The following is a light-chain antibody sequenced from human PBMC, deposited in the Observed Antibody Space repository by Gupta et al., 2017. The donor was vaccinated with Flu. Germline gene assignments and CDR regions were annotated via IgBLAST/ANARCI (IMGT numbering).Light chain of an antibody. CDR2: AAA. CDR3: QKSYLTTLT. Sequence: PSSLAESVGNRVTITWRASQSSSSELNGCQQQKGKPPKLLIIAAASLQGGGPSRCSGSGSGTEVIRTKSSLKEEEVATAYYQKSYLTTLTFGRGTKVEIK. J-gene: IGKJ1*01. V-gene: IGKV1-39*01. CDR1: QSSSSE.